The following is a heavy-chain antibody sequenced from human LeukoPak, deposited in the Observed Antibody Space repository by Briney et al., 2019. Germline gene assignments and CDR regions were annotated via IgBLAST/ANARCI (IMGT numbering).Heavy chain of an antibody. J-gene: IGHJ4*02. CDR3: ARDGDLAPDVPFDY. CDR2: ISSSGSTI. CDR1: GFTFSSYE. V-gene: IGHV3-48*03. D-gene: IGHD7-27*01. Sequence: GGSLRLSCAASGFTFSSYEMTWVRQAPGKGLEWVSYISSSGSTIYYVDSVKGRFTISRDNAKNSLYLQMNSLRAEDTAVYYCARDGDLAPDVPFDYWGQGTLVTVSS.